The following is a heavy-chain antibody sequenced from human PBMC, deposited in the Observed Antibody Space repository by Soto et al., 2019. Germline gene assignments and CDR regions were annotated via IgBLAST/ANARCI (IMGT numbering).Heavy chain of an antibody. CDR3: ARVGGRLARLRYFD. D-gene: IGHD3-9*01. Sequence: SETLSLTCTVSGGSISSGDYYWSWIRQPPGKGLEWIGYIYYSGSTYYNPSLKSRVTISVDTSKNQFSLKLSSVTAADTAVYYCARVGGRLARLRYFDWGQGTLVTVSS. CDR1: GGSISSGDYY. V-gene: IGHV4-30-4*01. CDR2: IYYSGST. J-gene: IGHJ4*02.